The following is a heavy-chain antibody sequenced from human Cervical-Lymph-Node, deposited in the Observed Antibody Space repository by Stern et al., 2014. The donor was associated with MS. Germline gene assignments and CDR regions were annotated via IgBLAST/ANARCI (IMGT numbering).Heavy chain of an antibody. V-gene: IGHV1-69*01. CDR1: GGTFSSYA. CDR3: ASPYYDSSGPLDY. CDR2: IIPIFGTA. J-gene: IGHJ4*02. D-gene: IGHD3-22*01. Sequence: VQLVESGAAVKKPGSSVKVSCKASGGTFSSYAISWVRQAPGQGLEWMGGIIPIFGTANYAQKFQGRVTITADESTSTAYMELSSLRSEDTAVYYCASPYYDSSGPLDYWGQGTLVTVSS.